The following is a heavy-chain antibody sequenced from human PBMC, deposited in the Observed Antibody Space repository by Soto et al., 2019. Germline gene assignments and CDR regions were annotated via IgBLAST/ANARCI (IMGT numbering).Heavy chain of an antibody. CDR2: ISYDGSNK. CDR1: GFTFSSYG. D-gene: IGHD6-13*01. J-gene: IGHJ6*02. CDR3: AKDLRDSSSWRDYYYGMDV. V-gene: IGHV3-30*18. Sequence: GGSLRLSCAASGFTFSSYGMHWVRQAPGKGLEWVAVISYDGSNKYYADSVKGRFTISRDNSKNTLYLQMNSLRAEDTAVYYCAKDLRDSSSWRDYYYGMDVWGQGTTVTVSS.